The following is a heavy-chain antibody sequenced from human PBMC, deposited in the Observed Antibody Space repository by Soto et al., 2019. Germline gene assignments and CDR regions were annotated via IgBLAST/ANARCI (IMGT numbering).Heavy chain of an antibody. CDR1: GFTFSSYG. J-gene: IGHJ4*02. V-gene: IGHV3-33*01. CDR2: IWYDGSNK. Sequence: GGSLRLSCAASGFTFSSYGMHWVRQAPGKGLEWVAVIWYDGSNKYYADSVKGRFTISRDNSKNTLYLQMNSLRAEDTAVYYCAREGRSGWYSPTSYYFDYWGQGTLVTVSS. D-gene: IGHD6-19*01. CDR3: AREGRSGWYSPTSYYFDY.